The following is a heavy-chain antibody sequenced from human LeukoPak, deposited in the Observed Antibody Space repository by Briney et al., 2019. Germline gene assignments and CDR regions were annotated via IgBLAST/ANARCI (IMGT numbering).Heavy chain of an antibody. V-gene: IGHV4-34*01. CDR1: GGSFSGYY. Sequence: SETLSLTRAVYGGSFSGYYWSWIRQPPGKGLEWIGEINHSGSTNYNPSLKSRVTISVDTSKNQFSLKLSSVTAADTAVYYCARVRGYYYDSSGFPYYFDYWGQGTLVTVSS. J-gene: IGHJ4*02. CDR3: ARVRGYYYDSSGFPYYFDY. CDR2: INHSGST. D-gene: IGHD3-22*01.